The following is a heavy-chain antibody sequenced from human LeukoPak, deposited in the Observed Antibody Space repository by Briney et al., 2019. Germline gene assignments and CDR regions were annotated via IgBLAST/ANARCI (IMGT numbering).Heavy chain of an antibody. D-gene: IGHD3-3*01. CDR3: ARAGLDFWSGYVDYYYYMDV. CDR2: INHSGST. J-gene: IGHJ6*03. CDR1: GGSFSGYY. V-gene: IGHV4-34*01. Sequence: SETLSLTCAVYGGSFSGYYWSWIRQPPGKGLEWIGEINHSGSTNYHPSLKSRVTISVDTSKNQFSLKLSSVTAADTAVYYCARAGLDFWSGYVDYYYYMDVWGKGTTVTVSS.